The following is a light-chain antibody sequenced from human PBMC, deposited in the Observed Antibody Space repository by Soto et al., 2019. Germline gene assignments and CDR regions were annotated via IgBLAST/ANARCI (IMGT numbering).Light chain of an antibody. V-gene: IGLV2-14*03. CDR2: DVS. CDR1: RSDVGGYNY. CDR3: NSYSNTTTLYV. Sequence: VLTQPASVSGSPGQSITISCTGTRSDVGGYNYVSWYQHHPGKAPKLMIYDVSNRPSGVSNRFSGSKSGNTASLTISGLQAEDEADYYCNSYSNTTTLYVFGTGTKVTVL. J-gene: IGLJ1*01.